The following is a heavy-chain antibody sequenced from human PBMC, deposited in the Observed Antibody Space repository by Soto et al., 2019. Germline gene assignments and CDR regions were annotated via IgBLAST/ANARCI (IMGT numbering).Heavy chain of an antibody. J-gene: IGHJ1*01. D-gene: IGHD1-26*01. V-gene: IGHV4-39*01. CDR1: GGSISSSSYY. Sequence: QLQLQESGPGLVKPSETLSLTCTVSGGSISSSSYYWGWIRQPPGKGLEWIGSIYYSGSTYYNPSLRRRVTISVDTSKNQFAPKLSSVPTADTAAYYCARLRSGSYYTPAYFQHWGQGTLVTVSS. CDR3: ARLRSGSYYTPAYFQH. CDR2: IYYSGST.